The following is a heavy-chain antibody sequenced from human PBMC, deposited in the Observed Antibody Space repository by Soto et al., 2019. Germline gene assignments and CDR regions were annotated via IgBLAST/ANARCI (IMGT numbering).Heavy chain of an antibody. D-gene: IGHD4-4*01. CDR3: ASSSTTGWFDP. CDR1: GFTFSSYA. CDR2: ISNSGGRT. Sequence: EVQLLESGGGLVQPGGSLRLSCAASGFTFSSYARSWVRQAPGKGLEWVSTISNSGGRTYYADSVKGRFAISRDNSKNTLYLQMTSLRPEDTAVYYCASSSTTGWFDPWGQGTLVTVSS. J-gene: IGHJ5*02. V-gene: IGHV3-23*01.